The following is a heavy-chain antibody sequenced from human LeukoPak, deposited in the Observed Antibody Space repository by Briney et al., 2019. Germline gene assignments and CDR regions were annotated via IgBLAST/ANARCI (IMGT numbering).Heavy chain of an antibody. J-gene: IGHJ6*02. CDR2: ISGGGGST. CDR1: GFSFSSYA. Sequence: GGSLRLSCAASGFSFSSYAMSWVRQAPGERLEWVSVISGGGGSTNNADSVKGRFTISRDNSQNTLYLQMNSLRAEDTAVYYCARSGQQQLEGGYYCYGMDVWGQGTTVTVSS. CDR3: ARSGQQQLEGGYYCYGMDV. D-gene: IGHD6-13*01. V-gene: IGHV3-23*01.